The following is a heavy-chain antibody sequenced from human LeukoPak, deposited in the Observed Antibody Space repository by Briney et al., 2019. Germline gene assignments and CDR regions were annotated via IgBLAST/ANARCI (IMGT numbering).Heavy chain of an antibody. V-gene: IGHV1-69*05. CDR2: IIPIFGTA. CDR3: ARGLRRIAARVLYYMDV. J-gene: IGHJ6*03. Sequence: ASVKVSCKASGGTFSSYAISWVRQAPGQGLEWMGGIIPIFGTANYAQKFQGRVTITRNTSISTAYMELSSLRSEDTAVYYCARGLRRIAARVLYYMDVWGKGTTVTVSS. D-gene: IGHD6-6*01. CDR1: GGTFSSYA.